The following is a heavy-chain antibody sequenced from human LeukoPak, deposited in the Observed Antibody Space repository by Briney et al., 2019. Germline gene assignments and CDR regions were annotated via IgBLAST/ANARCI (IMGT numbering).Heavy chain of an antibody. D-gene: IGHD3-3*01. Sequence: ASVKVSCKASGYTFTSYDINWVRQATGQGLEWMGWMNPNSGNTGYAQKFQGRVTMTRNTSISKAYMELSSLRSEDTAVYYCATPSGYEYYYYYGMDVWGQGTTVTVSS. CDR2: MNPNSGNT. CDR3: ATPSGYEYYYYYGMDV. CDR1: GYTFTSYD. J-gene: IGHJ6*02. V-gene: IGHV1-8*01.